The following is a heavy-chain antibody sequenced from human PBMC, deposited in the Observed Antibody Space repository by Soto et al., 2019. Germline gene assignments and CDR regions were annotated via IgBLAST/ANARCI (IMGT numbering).Heavy chain of an antibody. J-gene: IGHJ6*02. CDR3: AGVAAYYYGMDV. CDR1: GGTFSSYT. V-gene: IGHV1-69*02. CDR2: IIPILGIA. Sequence: QVQLVQSGAEVKKPGSSVKVSCKASGGTFSSYTISWVRQAPGQGLEWMGRIIPILGIAKYAQKFQGRVTITADEATSTSYMERSSLRSADTAVYYCAGVAAYYYGMDVWGQGTTVTVSS.